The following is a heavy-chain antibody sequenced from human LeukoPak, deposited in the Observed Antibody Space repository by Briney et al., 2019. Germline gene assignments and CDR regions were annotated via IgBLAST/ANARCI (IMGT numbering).Heavy chain of an antibody. CDR1: RGSVSSGDYY. CDR3: ARTGGYYYYYGMDV. J-gene: IGHJ6*02. D-gene: IGHD3-16*01. Sequence: SETLSLTCPVSRGSVSSGDYYWTWIRQPPGKGLEWIGYISYSGNTNYNPSLKSRVTISVDTSKNQFSLKLSSVTAADTAVYYCARTGGYYYYYGMDVWGQGTTVTVSS. V-gene: IGHV4-30-4*08. CDR2: ISYSGNT.